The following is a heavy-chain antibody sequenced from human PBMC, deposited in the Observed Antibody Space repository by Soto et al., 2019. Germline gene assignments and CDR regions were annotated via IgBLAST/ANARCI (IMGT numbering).Heavy chain of an antibody. Sequence: PGGSLRLSCAASGFTFSDYYMSWIRQAPGKGLEWVSYISSSGSTIYYADSVKGRFTISRDNAKNSLYLQMNSLRAEDTAVYYCARDHGDFWSGYWYNWFDPWGQGTLVTVSS. V-gene: IGHV3-11*01. CDR3: ARDHGDFWSGYWYNWFDP. D-gene: IGHD3-3*01. CDR2: ISSSGSTI. CDR1: GFTFSDYY. J-gene: IGHJ5*02.